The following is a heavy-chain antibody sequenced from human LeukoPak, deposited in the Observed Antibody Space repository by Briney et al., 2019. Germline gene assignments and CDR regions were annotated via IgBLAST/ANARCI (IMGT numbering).Heavy chain of an antibody. CDR3: ARDHGYYDSSLGY. CDR2: IYDSGST. D-gene: IGHD3-22*01. Sequence: SETLSLTCTVSGGSIRSSYYYWGWIRQPPGKGLEWIGSIYDSGSTYYNPSLKSRVTISVDTSKNQFSLKLNSVTAADTAVYYCARDHGYYDSSLGYWGQGTLVTVSS. CDR1: GGSIRSSYYY. J-gene: IGHJ4*02. V-gene: IGHV4-39*02.